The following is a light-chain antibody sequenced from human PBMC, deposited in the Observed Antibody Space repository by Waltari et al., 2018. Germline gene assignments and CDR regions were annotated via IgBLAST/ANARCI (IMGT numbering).Light chain of an antibody. V-gene: IGKV3-20*01. CDR2: DAS. Sequence: EIVLTQSPGTLSLSPGERATLACRASQCVGRSLAWYQQKPGQAPSLLIYDASRRATGIPDRFSGSGSGTDFSLTISTLEPEDFAVYYCQHYVRLPATFGQGTKVEI. CDR1: QCVGRS. CDR3: QHYVRLPAT. J-gene: IGKJ1*01.